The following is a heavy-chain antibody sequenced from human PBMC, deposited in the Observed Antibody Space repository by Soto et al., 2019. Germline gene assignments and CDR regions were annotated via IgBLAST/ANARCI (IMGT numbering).Heavy chain of an antibody. V-gene: IGHV1-69*13. D-gene: IGHD6-13*01. CDR3: AREQQQLVLRWLDP. CDR1: GCTFSSYA. J-gene: IGHJ5*02. Sequence: SVKVSCKASGCTFSSYAISWVRQAPGQGLEWMGGIIPIFGTANYAQKFQGRVTITADESTSTAYMELSSLRSEDTAVYYCAREQQQLVLRWLDPWGQGTLVTVSS. CDR2: IIPIFGTA.